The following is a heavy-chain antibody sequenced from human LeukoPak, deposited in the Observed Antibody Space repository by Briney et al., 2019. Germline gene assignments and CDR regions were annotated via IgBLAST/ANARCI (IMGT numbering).Heavy chain of an antibody. CDR3: AAGAVAGAQVDY. J-gene: IGHJ4*02. Sequence: GSLRLSCAASGFTFSSYAMHWVRQAPGKGLEWVAVISYDGSNKYYADSVKGRFTISRDNSKNTLYLQMNSLRAEDTAVYYCAAGAVAGAQVDYWGQGTLVTVSS. CDR1: GFTFSSYA. CDR2: ISYDGSNK. V-gene: IGHV3-30*04. D-gene: IGHD6-19*01.